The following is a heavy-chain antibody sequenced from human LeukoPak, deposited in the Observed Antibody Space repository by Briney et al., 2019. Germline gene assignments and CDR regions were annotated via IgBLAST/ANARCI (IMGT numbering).Heavy chain of an antibody. J-gene: IGHJ4*02. V-gene: IGHV1-69*04. D-gene: IGHD4-17*01. Sequence: ASVKVSCKASGGTFSSYAISWVRQAPGQGLEWMGRIIPILGIANYAQKFQGRVTITADKSTSTAYMELSSLRSVDTAVYYCARDNYDYGDLGRGFPPYYFDYWGQGTLVTVSS. CDR2: IIPILGIA. CDR1: GGTFSSYA. CDR3: ARDNYDYGDLGRGFPPYYFDY.